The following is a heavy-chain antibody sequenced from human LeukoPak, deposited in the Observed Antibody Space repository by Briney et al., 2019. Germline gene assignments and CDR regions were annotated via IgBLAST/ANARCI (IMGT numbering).Heavy chain of an antibody. J-gene: IGHJ4*02. CDR1: GGSFSGYY. CDR3: ARGLTFGYYYDF. CDR2: INHSRST. Sequence: NTSETLSLTCAVFGGSFSGYYWSWIRQPPGKGLEWIGEINHSRSTNYNPSLKSRVTISVDTSKNQFSLKLSSVTAADTAVYYCARGLTFGYYYDFWGQGTLVTVSS. V-gene: IGHV4-34*01. D-gene: IGHD3-22*01.